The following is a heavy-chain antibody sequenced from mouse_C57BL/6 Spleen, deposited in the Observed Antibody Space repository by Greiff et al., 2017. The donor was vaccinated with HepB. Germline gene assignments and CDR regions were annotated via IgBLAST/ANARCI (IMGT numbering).Heavy chain of an antibody. J-gene: IGHJ2*01. CDR2: INPGSGGT. D-gene: IGHD2-4*01. V-gene: IGHV1-54*01. CDR3: ARCDHDGGYYFDY. CDR1: GYAFTNYL. Sequence: VQLQQSGAELVRPGTSVKVSCKASGYAFTNYLIEWVKQRPGQGLEWIGVINPGSGGTNYNEKFKGKATLTADKSSSTAYMQLSSLTSEDSAVYFCARCDHDGGYYFDYWGQGTTLTVSS.